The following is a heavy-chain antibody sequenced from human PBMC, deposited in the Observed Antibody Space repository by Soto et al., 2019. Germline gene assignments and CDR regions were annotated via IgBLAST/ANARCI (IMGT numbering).Heavy chain of an antibody. Sequence: PGESLKISCKGSGYSFTSYWIGWVRQMPGKGLEWMGIIYPGDSDTRYSLSFQGQVTISADKSISTAYLQWSSLKASDTAMYYCARHNGAYSSSWFHGMDVWGQGTTVTVSS. CDR3: ARHNGAYSSSWFHGMDV. J-gene: IGHJ6*02. V-gene: IGHV5-51*01. D-gene: IGHD6-13*01. CDR1: GYSFTSYW. CDR2: IYPGDSDT.